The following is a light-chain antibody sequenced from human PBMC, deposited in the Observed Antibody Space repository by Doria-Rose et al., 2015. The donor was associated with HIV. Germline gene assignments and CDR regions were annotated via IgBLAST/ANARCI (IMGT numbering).Light chain of an antibody. Sequence: TQSPGTLSLSPGERATLSCRASQRFSSTYLAWYQQQTGQAPRLLIYDGSTRATGIPDRFSASGSGTDFTLTINRLEPEDFALYYCHQYGTSWTFGQGTKVEI. CDR1: QRFSSTY. CDR2: DGS. V-gene: IGKV3-20*01. J-gene: IGKJ1*01. CDR3: HQYGTSWT.